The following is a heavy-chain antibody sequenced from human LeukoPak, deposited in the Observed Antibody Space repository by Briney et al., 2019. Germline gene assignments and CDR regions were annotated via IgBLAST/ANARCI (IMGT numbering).Heavy chain of an antibody. V-gene: IGHV3-9*01. CDR1: GFTYDDYA. CDR3: AKDRSWWTAMAYAFDI. J-gene: IGHJ3*02. CDR2: ISWNSGSI. Sequence: PGGSLRLSCAASGFTYDDYAMHLVRQAPGKGLEWVSGISWNSGSIGYADSVKGRFTISRDNAKNSLYLQMNSLRAEDTALYYCAKDRSWWTAMAYAFDIWGQGTMVTVSS. D-gene: IGHD5-18*01.